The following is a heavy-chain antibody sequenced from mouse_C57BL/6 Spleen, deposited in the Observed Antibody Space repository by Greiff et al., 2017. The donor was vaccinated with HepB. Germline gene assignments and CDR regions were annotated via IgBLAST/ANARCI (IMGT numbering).Heavy chain of an antibody. V-gene: IGHV5-17*01. Sequence: EVQRVESGGGLVKPGGSLKLSCAASGFTFSDYGMHWVRQAPEKGLEWVAYISSGSSTIYYADTVKGRFTIARDNAKNTLFLQMTSLRSEDTAMYDCARGGVTTRFAYWGQGTLVTVSA. CDR1: GFTFSDYG. J-gene: IGHJ3*01. CDR2: ISSGSSTI. CDR3: ARGGVTTRFAY. D-gene: IGHD2-2*01.